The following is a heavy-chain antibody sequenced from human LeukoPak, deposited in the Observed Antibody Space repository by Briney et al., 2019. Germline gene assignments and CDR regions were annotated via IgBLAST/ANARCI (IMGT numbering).Heavy chain of an antibody. CDR1: GGSFSGYY. V-gene: IGHV4-34*01. Sequence: SETLSLTCAVYGGSFSGYYWSWIRQPPGKGLEWIGEINHSGSTNYNPSLKSRVTISVDTSKNQFSLKLSSVTAADTAVYYCARGRRRLQQLVRHNWFDPWGQGTLVTVSS. CDR3: ARGRRRLQQLVRHNWFDP. J-gene: IGHJ5*02. CDR2: INHSGST. D-gene: IGHD6-13*01.